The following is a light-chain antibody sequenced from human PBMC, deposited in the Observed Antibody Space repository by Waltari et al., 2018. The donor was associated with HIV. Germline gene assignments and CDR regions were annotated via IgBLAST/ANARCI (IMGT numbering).Light chain of an antibody. J-gene: IGLJ2*01. Sequence: QSALTQPASVSGSPGQSLTISCTGATSDVGAYDYVSWYQPHPGKAPKLIIYEVTNRPAGVSNRFSGSKSGITASLTICGLQTEDEADYYSSSYTNNNTVVFGGGTKVTVL. CDR3: SSYTNNNTVV. V-gene: IGLV2-14*01. CDR2: EVT. CDR1: TSDVGAYDY.